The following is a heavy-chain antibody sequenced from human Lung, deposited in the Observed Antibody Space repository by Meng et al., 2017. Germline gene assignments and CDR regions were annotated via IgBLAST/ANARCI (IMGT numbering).Heavy chain of an antibody. CDR1: GYSFTCCG. J-gene: IGHJ4*02. CDR2: ISAYSGYT. D-gene: IGHD6-6*01. CDR3: ARNSSSSVVDY. Sequence: QVQLVQSGAEVKKPGASVKASCTASGYSFTCCGISWVRQAPGQGLEWLGWISAYSGYTNYAQKLQGRVTMTTDTSTSTAYMELRSLSSDDTALYYCARNSSSSVVDYWGQGTLVTVSS. V-gene: IGHV1-18*01.